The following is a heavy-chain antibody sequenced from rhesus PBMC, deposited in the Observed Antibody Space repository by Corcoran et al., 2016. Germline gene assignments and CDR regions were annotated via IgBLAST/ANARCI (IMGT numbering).Heavy chain of an antibody. CDR1: GASISSYW. D-gene: IGHD6-43*01. V-gene: IGHV4-80*01. J-gene: IGHJ4*01. CDR3: ARGPYSSSPLDY. Sequence: QLQLQESGPGLVKPSETLSLTCAVSGASISSYWWSWIRQPPGKGLEWIGELKGNSGTTYDNPSHKSRVTISKDAATNLFSLKLSCVTAADAAVYCWARGPYSSSPLDYWGQGVLVTVSS. CDR2: LKGNSGTT.